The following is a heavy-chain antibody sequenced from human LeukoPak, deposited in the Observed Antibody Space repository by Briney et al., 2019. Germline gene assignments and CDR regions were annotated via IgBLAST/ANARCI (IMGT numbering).Heavy chain of an antibody. Sequence: PSETLSLTCAVYGGSFSGYYWSWLRQPPGKGLEWIGEINHSGSTNYNPSLKSRVTISVDTSKNQFSLQLNSVTPEDTAVYYCARERMLVFPFLHHLAAAGTGDRGAFDIWGQGTMVTVSS. J-gene: IGHJ3*02. D-gene: IGHD6-13*01. CDR2: INHSGST. CDR1: GGSFSGYY. CDR3: ARERMLVFPFLHHLAAAGTGDRGAFDI. V-gene: IGHV4-34*01.